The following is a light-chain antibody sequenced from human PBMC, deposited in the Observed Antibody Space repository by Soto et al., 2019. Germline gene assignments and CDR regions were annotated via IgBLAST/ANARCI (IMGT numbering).Light chain of an antibody. CDR1: QSITSW. V-gene: IGKV1-5*03. Sequence: DIQRTQSPFTLSASVVDRVTITCRASQSITSWLAWYQQKPGKAPKLLIYKASSLESGVPSRFSGSGSGTEFTLTISSLQPDDFATYYCRHYNSYPWTFGQGTKVDIK. CDR3: RHYNSYPWT. CDR2: KAS. J-gene: IGKJ1*01.